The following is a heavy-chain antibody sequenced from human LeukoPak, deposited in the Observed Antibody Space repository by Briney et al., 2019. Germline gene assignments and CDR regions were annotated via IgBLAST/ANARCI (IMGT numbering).Heavy chain of an antibody. CDR2: INPNSEGT. CDR3: ARGQTVTMVPATNDY. D-gene: IGHD3-10*01. V-gene: IGHV1-2*02. CDR1: GYTFTSYY. J-gene: IGHJ4*02. Sequence: GASVKVSCKASGYTFTSYYMHWVRQAPGQGLEWMGWINPNSEGTNYAQKLQSRVTMTRDTSISTAYMELSRLRSDDTAVYYCARGQTVTMVPATNDYWGQGTLVTVSS.